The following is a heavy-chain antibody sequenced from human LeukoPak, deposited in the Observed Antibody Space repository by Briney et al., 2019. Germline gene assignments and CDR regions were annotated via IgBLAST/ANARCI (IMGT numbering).Heavy chain of an antibody. CDR2: IWYDGSNK. V-gene: IGHV3-33*01. J-gene: IGHJ4*02. Sequence: GGSLRLSCAASGFTFSSYGMHWVRQAPGKGLEWVAVIWYDGSNKYYADSVKGRFTISRDNSKNTLYLQMNSLRAEDTAVYYCARSWASSSFDYWGQGTLVTVSS. CDR1: GFTFSSYG. CDR3: ARSWASSSFDY. D-gene: IGHD6-13*01.